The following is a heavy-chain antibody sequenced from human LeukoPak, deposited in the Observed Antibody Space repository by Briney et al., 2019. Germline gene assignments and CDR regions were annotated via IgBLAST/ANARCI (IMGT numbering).Heavy chain of an antibody. V-gene: IGHV1-2*02. D-gene: IGHD6-19*01. CDR2: INPNSGGT. CDR3: VRGRSVDGTDY. Sequence: VKVSCKASGYTFTGYYMHWVRQAPGQGLEWMGWINPNSGGTNYAQKFQGRVTMTRDTSISKAYMELSRLRSDDPAVYYCVRGRSVDGTDYWGQGTLVTVSS. J-gene: IGHJ4*02. CDR1: GYTFTGYY.